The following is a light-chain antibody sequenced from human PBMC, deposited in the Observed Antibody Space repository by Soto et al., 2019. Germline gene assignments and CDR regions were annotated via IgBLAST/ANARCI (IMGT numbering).Light chain of an antibody. CDR3: QQYNNWPRT. V-gene: IGKV3-15*01. CDR1: QSVSSN. Sequence: EIVMTQSPATLSVSPGERATLSCRASQSVSSNLAWYQQKPGQAPRLLIYGASTRATGIPARFSGSGSGTDFTLTISSLQSEDFAVYYCQQYNNWPRTFGQGIKVAIK. J-gene: IGKJ1*01. CDR2: GAS.